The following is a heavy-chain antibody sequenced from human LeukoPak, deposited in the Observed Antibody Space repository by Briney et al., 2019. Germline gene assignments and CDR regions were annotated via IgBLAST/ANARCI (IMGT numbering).Heavy chain of an antibody. D-gene: IGHD6-19*01. CDR1: EFIFSDYA. Sequence: PGGSLRLSCAASEFIFSDYAMGWVSQAPGKGLEWVSTIDKTTYPTFYADSVRGRFTISRDNSKNTLYLQMNSLRTEDTAVFFCAKFEGATIPGWFNDYWGQGILVTVYS. J-gene: IGHJ4*02. CDR3: AKFEGATIPGWFNDY. V-gene: IGHV3-23*05. CDR2: IDKTTYPT.